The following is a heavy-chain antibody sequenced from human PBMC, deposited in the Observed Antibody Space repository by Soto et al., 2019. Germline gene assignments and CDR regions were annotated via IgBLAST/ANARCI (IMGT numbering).Heavy chain of an antibody. CDR3: VRGPVVPGAVLDLYYLDY. CDR2: ISYDGSNK. V-gene: IGHV3-30-3*01. J-gene: IGHJ4*02. D-gene: IGHD2-2*02. Sequence: GGSLRLSCAASGFTFSSYAMHWVRQAPGKWLEWVAVISYDGSNKYYADSVKGRFTISRDNSKNTLYLQMNSLKTEDTAVYYCVRGPVVPGAVLDLYYLDYWGRGTLVTVSS. CDR1: GFTFSSYA.